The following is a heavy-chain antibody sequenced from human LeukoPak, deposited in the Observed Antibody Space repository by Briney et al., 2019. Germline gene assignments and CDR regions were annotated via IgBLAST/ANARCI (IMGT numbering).Heavy chain of an antibody. CDR1: GFTFNHYG. D-gene: IGHD6-13*01. V-gene: IGHV3-43*02. J-gene: IGHJ4*02. CDR2: ISGDGTAT. Sequence: GGSLRLSCAASGFTFNHYGMHWVRQTPGRGLECVSLISGDGTATDYADSVRGRFTISRDNSRNSLYLQMNSLRIEDTALYYCACLSSSWPEDCWGQGTLVTVSS. CDR3: ACLSSSWPEDC.